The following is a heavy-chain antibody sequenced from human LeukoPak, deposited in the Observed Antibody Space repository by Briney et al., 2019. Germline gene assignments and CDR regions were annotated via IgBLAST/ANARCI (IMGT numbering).Heavy chain of an antibody. V-gene: IGHV4-61*01. CDR1: GGSVSSGSYY. J-gene: IGHJ4*02. CDR3: AKTTRGVVVPAAIKL. D-gene: IGHD2-2*01. CDR2: IYYSGST. Sequence: PSETLSLTCTVSGGSVSSGSYYWSWIRQPPGKGLEWIGYIYYSGSTNYNPSLKSRVTISVDTSKNQFSLKLSSVTAADTAVYYCAKTTRGVVVPAAIKLWGQGTLVTVCS.